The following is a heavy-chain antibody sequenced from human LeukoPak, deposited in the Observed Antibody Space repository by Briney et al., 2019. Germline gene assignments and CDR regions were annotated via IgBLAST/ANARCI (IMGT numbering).Heavy chain of an antibody. V-gene: IGHV3-23*01. CDR1: GGSFSGYY. D-gene: IGHD2-21*02. CDR2: ISSTGGST. Sequence: ETLSLTCAVYGGSFSGYYWSWVRQAPGKGLEWVSTISSTGGSTYYADSVKGRFTISRDNSKNTLYLQMNSLRVEDTAIYYCAKDPSPYCGGDCYFDCWGQGTLVTVSS. CDR3: AKDPSPYCGGDCYFDC. J-gene: IGHJ4*02.